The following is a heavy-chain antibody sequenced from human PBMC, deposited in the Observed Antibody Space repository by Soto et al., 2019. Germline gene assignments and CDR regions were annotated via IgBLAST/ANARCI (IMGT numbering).Heavy chain of an antibody. V-gene: IGHV2-5*02. J-gene: IGHJ5*02. CDR3: AHTQYSSSSSAWFDP. Sequence: SGPTLVNPIQTLTLTCTFSGFSLSTSGVSVGWIRQPPGKALEWLAPIYWDDDKRYSPSLKSRLTITKDTSKNQVVLTMTNMDPVDTATYYCAHTQYSSSSSAWFDPWGQGALVTVSS. D-gene: IGHD6-6*01. CDR2: IYWDDDK. CDR1: GFSLSTSGVS.